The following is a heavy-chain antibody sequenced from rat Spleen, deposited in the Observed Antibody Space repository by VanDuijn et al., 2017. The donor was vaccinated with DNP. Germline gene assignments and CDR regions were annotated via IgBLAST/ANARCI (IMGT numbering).Heavy chain of an antibody. V-gene: IGHV5S10*01. CDR2: IIYDGSRT. Sequence: EVQLVESGGGLVQPGRSLKLSCAASGFTFSDYNMAWVRQAPKKGLECVATIIYDGSRTYYRESVKGRFTISRDNTKSNLSLQMHNLRSEDMATYYCVRAIYYYFDYWGQGVMVTVSS. CDR3: VRAIYYYFDY. J-gene: IGHJ2*01. D-gene: IGHD1-1*01. CDR1: GFTFSDYN.